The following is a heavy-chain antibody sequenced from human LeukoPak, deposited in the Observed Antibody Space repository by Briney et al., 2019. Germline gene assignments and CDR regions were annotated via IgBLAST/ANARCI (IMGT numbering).Heavy chain of an antibody. V-gene: IGHV1-18*01. D-gene: IGHD2-2*01. CDR1: GYPFTNYG. CDR3: ARDFWVRHSAPAPKDL. J-gene: IGHJ5*02. CDR2: ISTYTGNT. Sequence: ASVKVSCKASGYPFTNYGISWVRQAPGQGLEWMGWISTYTGNTKYAQRFQGRVIMTTDTSTSTAYMELRSLRSDDTAVFYCARDFWVRHSAPAPKDLWGRGTLVTVSS.